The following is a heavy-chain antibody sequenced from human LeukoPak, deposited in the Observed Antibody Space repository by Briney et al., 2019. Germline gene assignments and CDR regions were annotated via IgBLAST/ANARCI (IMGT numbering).Heavy chain of an antibody. CDR3: ARERAYNYFDY. J-gene: IGHJ4*02. Sequence: GGSLRLSCAASGFTFSTYRMPWVRQTPGKGLFWVSLINTDGSNTTYADSVRGRFTVSRDNAKNTLYLQMNSLRAEDTSVYYCARERAYNYFDYWGQGALVTVSS. CDR1: GFTFSTYR. V-gene: IGHV3-74*01. D-gene: IGHD3-16*01. CDR2: INTDGSNT.